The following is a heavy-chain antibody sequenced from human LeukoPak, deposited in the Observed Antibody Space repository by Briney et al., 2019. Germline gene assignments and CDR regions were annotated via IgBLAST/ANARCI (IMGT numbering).Heavy chain of an antibody. CDR2: IYPGEGIYASENT. J-gene: IGHJ6*02. Sequence: SETLSLTRSVSGVSISAYYWSWIRQPAGKGLEWIGRIYPGEGIYASENTNYNPSLKSRVTISVDTSKNQFSLKLSSVTAADTAVYYCARRGLGSSSRRQGYGMDVWGQGTTVTVSS. CDR1: GVSISAYY. V-gene: IGHV4-4*07. D-gene: IGHD6-6*01. CDR3: ARRGLGSSSRRQGYGMDV.